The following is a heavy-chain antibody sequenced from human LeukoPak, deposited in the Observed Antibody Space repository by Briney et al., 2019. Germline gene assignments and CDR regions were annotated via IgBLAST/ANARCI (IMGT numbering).Heavy chain of an antibody. CDR3: ARSLVTPGAFDI. J-gene: IGHJ3*02. CDR2: INPSGGST. V-gene: IGHV1-46*01. CDR1: GYTFTSYY. D-gene: IGHD4-23*01. Sequence: ASVEVSCKASGYTFTSYYMHWVRQAPGQGLEWMGIINPSGGSTSYAQKFQGRVTMTRDTSTSTVYMELSSLRSEDTAVYYCARSLVTPGAFDIWGQGTMVTVSS.